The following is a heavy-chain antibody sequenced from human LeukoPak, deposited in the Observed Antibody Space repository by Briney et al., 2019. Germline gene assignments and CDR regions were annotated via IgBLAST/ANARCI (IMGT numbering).Heavy chain of an antibody. CDR2: IGGTGDAT. D-gene: IGHD1-26*01. Sequence: PGGSRKLSCAASGFNFKLSAMTWVRQAPGKELEWVSAIGGTGDATYYADSVKGRFVISRDNSRNTLYLQMDSLRVEDTATYYCARDRGPFVGIDNNWFDPWGQGTLVIVSS. CDR1: GFNFKLSA. CDR3: ARDRGPFVGIDNNWFDP. J-gene: IGHJ5*02. V-gene: IGHV3-23*01.